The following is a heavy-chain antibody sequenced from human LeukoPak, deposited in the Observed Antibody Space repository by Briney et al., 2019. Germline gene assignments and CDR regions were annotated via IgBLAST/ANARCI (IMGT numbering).Heavy chain of an antibody. CDR2: INSDGSST. CDR3: ARGGSSGWYGGESYYFDY. CDR1: GFTFSSYW. Sequence: PGGSLRLSCAASGFTFSSYWMHWVRQAPGKGLVWVSRINSDGSSTGYADSVKGRFTISRDNAKNTLYLQMNSLRAEDTAVYYCARGGSSGWYGGESYYFDYWGQGTLVTVSS. D-gene: IGHD6-19*01. V-gene: IGHV3-74*01. J-gene: IGHJ4*02.